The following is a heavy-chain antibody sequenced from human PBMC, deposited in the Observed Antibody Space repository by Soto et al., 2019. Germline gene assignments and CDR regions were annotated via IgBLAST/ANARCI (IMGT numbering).Heavy chain of an antibody. D-gene: IGHD4-17*01. CDR2: FDPEDGET. CDR3: ATDLATVRRRSDH. CDR1: GYTLTELS. Sequence: SVKVSCKVSGYTLTELSMHWVRQAPGKGLEWMGGFDPEDGETIYAQKFQGRVTMTEDTSTDTAYMELSSLRSEDTAVYFCATDLATVRRRSDHWGQGTLVTVSS. J-gene: IGHJ5*02. V-gene: IGHV1-24*01.